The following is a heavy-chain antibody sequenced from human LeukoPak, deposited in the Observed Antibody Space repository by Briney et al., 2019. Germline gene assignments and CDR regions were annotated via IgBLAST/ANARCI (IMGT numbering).Heavy chain of an antibody. V-gene: IGHV3-21*01. CDR3: FSSPLRSFDI. Sequence: GGSLRLSCAASGFTFTSYNMNWVRQAPGKGLEWVSSISSSSSYIYYADSVKGRFTISRDNAKNSLYLQMNSLRAEDTAVYYCFSSPLRSFDIWGQGTMVTVSS. J-gene: IGHJ3*02. CDR2: ISSSSSYI. CDR1: GFTFTSYN.